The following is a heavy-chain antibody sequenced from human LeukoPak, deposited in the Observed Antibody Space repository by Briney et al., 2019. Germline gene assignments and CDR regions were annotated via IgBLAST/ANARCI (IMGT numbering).Heavy chain of an antibody. V-gene: IGHV3-48*03. CDR1: GFTFSSYE. CDR2: ISSTGSTI. CDR3: TREEDY. Sequence: GGSLRLSCAASGFTFSSYEMNWFRQAPGKGLEWVSYISSTGSTIYYADSMKGRFTISRDNPKNSLYLQMNSLRAEDTAMYYCTREEDYWGQGTLVTVSS. J-gene: IGHJ4*02.